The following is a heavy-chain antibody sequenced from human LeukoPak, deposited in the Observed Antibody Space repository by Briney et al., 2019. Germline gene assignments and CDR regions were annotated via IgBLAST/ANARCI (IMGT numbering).Heavy chain of an antibody. V-gene: IGHV3-23*01. D-gene: IGHD3-3*01. CDR3: AKGALEWSYYFDY. Sequence: GGSLRLSCAASGLTFSSYAMAWVRQAPGKGLECISATSASAGTSYYADSVKGRFTISRDNSKNMLYPQMSSLRAEDTAVYYCAKGALEWSYYFDYWGQGILVTVSS. CDR2: TSASAGTS. CDR1: GLTFSSYA. J-gene: IGHJ4*02.